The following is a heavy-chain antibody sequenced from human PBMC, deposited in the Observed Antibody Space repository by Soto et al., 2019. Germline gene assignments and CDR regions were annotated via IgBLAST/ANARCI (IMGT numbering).Heavy chain of an antibody. V-gene: IGHV4-39*01. CDR1: GSSIGSSSYY. CDR3: ARAQGNYYYYGMNV. Sequence: SGTLSLTCTVSGSSIGSSSYYWGWIRQPPGKGLEWIGSIYYSGRTYYNPSLKSRITISVDTSKNQFSLKLSSVTAADTAVYYCARAQGNYYYYGMNVWGQGTTVT. J-gene: IGHJ6*02. CDR2: IYYSGRT.